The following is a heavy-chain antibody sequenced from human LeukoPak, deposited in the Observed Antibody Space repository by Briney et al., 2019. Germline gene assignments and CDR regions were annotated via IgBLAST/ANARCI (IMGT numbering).Heavy chain of an antibody. Sequence: GESLKISCKGSGYSFTTYWIGWVRQMPGKGLEWMGIIYPGDSDTRYSPSFQGQVTVSADKSISTAYLQWSSLKASDTAMYYCARSYFSGTYPYDYWGQGTLVTVSS. V-gene: IGHV5-51*01. CDR2: IYPGDSDT. J-gene: IGHJ4*02. CDR1: GYSFTTYW. CDR3: ARSYFSGTYPYDY. D-gene: IGHD1-26*01.